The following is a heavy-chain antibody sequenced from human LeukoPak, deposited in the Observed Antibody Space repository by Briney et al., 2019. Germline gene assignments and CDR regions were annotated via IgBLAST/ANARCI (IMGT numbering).Heavy chain of an antibody. D-gene: IGHD3-9*01. CDR2: ISGSGGST. V-gene: IGHV3-23*01. Sequence: GGSLRLSCAASGFTFSGYAMSWVRQAPGKGLEWVSTISGSGGSTYYADSVKGRFTISRDNSKNTLYLQMNSLRAEDTAVYYCAKDLTGYYLPEGPWGQGTLVTVSS. CDR3: AKDLTGYYLPEGP. CDR1: GFTFSGYA. J-gene: IGHJ5*02.